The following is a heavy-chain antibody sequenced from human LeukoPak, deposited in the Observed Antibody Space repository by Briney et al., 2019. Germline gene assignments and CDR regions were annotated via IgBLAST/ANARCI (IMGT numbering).Heavy chain of an antibody. D-gene: IGHD4-17*01. J-gene: IGHJ4*02. CDR1: GFTFNNYA. Sequence: GGSLRLSCAASGFTFNNYAMNWVRQAPGKGLEWVSAVSGSGDSTKYADSVKGRFTISRDNSKDTLYLQMNSLRAEDTAVYYCAKSILMTTVTTYYFDYWGQGTLVTVSS. CDR2: VSGSGDST. CDR3: AKSILMTTVTTYYFDY. V-gene: IGHV3-23*01.